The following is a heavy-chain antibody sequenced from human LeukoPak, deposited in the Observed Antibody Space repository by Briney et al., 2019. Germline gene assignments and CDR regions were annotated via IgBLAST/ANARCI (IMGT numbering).Heavy chain of an antibody. D-gene: IGHD2-15*01. CDR1: GFTFSSYS. CDR2: ISSSSSII. V-gene: IGHV3-48*01. J-gene: IGHJ6*03. CDR3: ARAGRYCSRGSCYSYYYMDV. Sequence: GGSLRLACAASGFTFSSYSMNWVRQAPGKGLEWVSYISSSSSIIYYADSVKGRFTISRDNAKNSLYLQMNSLRAEDTAVYYCARAGRYCSRGSCYSYYYMDVWGKGTTVTVSS.